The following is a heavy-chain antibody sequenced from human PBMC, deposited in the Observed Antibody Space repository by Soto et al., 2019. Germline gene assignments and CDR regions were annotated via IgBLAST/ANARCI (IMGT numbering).Heavy chain of an antibody. V-gene: IGHV3-21*01. CDR3: ARVRSGWCDY. J-gene: IGHJ4*02. D-gene: IGHD6-19*01. CDR2: ITSSSSYI. Sequence: EVQLVESGGGLVKPGGSLRLSCATSGFTFTNSTMNWVRQAPGEGLEWVSSITSSSSYIYYADSVKGRFTISRDNAKNSLYLQMNSLRAEDTAVYCCARVRSGWCDYWGQGTLVTVSS. CDR1: GFTFTNST.